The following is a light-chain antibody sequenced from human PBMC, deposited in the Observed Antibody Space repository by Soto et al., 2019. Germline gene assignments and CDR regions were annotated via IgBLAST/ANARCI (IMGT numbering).Light chain of an antibody. CDR1: TGAVTSGYY. CDR2: SIS. J-gene: IGLJ3*02. V-gene: IGLV7-43*01. CDR3: LLYYGGAQV. Sequence: QTVVTQEPSLTVSPGETVTLTCASSTGAVTSGYYPNWFQQKPGQAPRPLIYSISNKHSWTPARFSGYLLGDKAALTLSGVQPEDEAEYYCLLYYGGAQVFGGGTKVTVL.